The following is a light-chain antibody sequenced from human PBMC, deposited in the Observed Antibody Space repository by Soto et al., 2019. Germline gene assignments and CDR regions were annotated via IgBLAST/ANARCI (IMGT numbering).Light chain of an antibody. CDR2: DAS. CDR3: QQRSSWPT. Sequence: EIVLTHSPATLSLSPGERATLSCRASQSVSSYLAWYQQKPGQAPRLLIYDASNRATGIPARFSGSGSGTDFTLTISSLEPEDFAVYYCQQRSSWPTFGQGTRLEI. V-gene: IGKV3-11*01. CDR1: QSVSSY. J-gene: IGKJ5*01.